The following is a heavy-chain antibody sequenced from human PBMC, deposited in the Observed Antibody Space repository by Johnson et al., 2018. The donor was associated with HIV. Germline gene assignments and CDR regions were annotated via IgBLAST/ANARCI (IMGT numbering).Heavy chain of an antibody. CDR3: ATDNGQYGFDI. CDR1: GFTFSDYY. V-gene: IGHV3-23*04. J-gene: IGHJ3*02. D-gene: IGHD2-8*01. Sequence: VQLVESGGGLVKPGGSLRLSCAASGFTFSDYYMSWIRQAPGKGLEWVSAISGSGGSTYYADSVKGRFTISRDNSKNTLYLQMNSLRADDTAVYYCATDNGQYGFDIWGQGTMVTVSS. CDR2: ISGSGGST.